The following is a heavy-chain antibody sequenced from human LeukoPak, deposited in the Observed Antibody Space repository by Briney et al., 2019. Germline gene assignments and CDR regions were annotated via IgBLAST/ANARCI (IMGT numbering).Heavy chain of an antibody. CDR2: IIPIFGTA. Sequence: ASVTVSCTASGGTFTSYAISWVRQAPGQGLEWMGGIIPIFGTANYAQKFQGRVTITADESTSTAYMELSSLRSEDTAVYYCARDGPSYDSSGYYFDYWGQGTLVTVSS. CDR3: ARDGPSYDSSGYYFDY. V-gene: IGHV1-69*01. J-gene: IGHJ4*02. D-gene: IGHD3-22*01. CDR1: GGTFTSYA.